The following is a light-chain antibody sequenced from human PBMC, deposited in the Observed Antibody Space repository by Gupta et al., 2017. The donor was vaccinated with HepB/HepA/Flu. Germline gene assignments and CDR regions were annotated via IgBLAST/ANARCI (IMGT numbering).Light chain of an antibody. CDR1: SSNIGSNS. CDR3: AASDASRNGGV. CDR2: SNN. J-gene: IGLJ2*01. Sequence: QSVLPQAPPASRTPGQRVTISCSGSSSNIGSNSVYWYQQLPGPAPNLLIYSNNQRPSAVPDRFSGSKSATSASMPTTGLQADDEADYYCAASDASRNGGVFGGGTKLTVL. V-gene: IGLV1-44*01.